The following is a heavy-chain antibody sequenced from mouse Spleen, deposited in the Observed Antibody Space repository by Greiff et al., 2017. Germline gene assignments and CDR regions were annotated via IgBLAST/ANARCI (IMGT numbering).Heavy chain of an antibody. D-gene: IGHD1-1*01. J-gene: IGHJ4*01. V-gene: IGHV5-16*01. Sequence: EVKLMESEGGLVQPGSSMKLSCTASGFTFSDYYMAWVRQVPEKGLEWVANINYDGSSTYYLDSLKSRFIISRDNAKNILYLQMSSLKSEDTATYYCARGLRYYAMDYWGQGTSVTVS. CDR1: GFTFSDYY. CDR2: INYDGSST. CDR3: ARGLRYYAMDY.